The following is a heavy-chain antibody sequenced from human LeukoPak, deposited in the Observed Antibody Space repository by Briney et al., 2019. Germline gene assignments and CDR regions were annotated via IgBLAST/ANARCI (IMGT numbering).Heavy chain of an antibody. CDR1: GFTFSSYA. V-gene: IGHV3-30*04. D-gene: IGHD3-10*01. CDR2: ISYDGSNK. J-gene: IGHJ3*02. CDR3: ARPRTVRGDDAFDI. Sequence: AGGSLRLSCAASGFTFSSYAMHWVRQAPGKGLEWVAVISYDGSNKYYADSVKGRFTISRDNSKNTLYLQMNSLRAEDTAVYYCARPRTVRGDDAFDIWGQGTMVTVSS.